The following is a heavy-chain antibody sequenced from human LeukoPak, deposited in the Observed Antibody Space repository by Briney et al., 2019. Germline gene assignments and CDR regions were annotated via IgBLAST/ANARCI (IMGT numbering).Heavy chain of an antibody. CDR2: IWYDGSDR. J-gene: IGHJ4*02. CDR1: GFSFGSYG. D-gene: IGHD6-6*01. Sequence: GGSLRLSCAASGFSFGSYGMHWVRQAPGKGLEWVAVIWYDGSDRYYADSVKGRFTISRDNAKNTLYLQMNSLRAEDTAVYYCARDPEYSTSSVDYWGQGTLVTVPS. CDR3: ARDPEYSTSSVDY. V-gene: IGHV3-33*01.